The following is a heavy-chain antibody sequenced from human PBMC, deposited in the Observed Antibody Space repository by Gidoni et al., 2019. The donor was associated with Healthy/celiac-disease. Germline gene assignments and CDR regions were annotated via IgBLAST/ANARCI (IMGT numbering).Heavy chain of an antibody. CDR2: IKQDGSEK. CDR1: GLTFSSYG. V-gene: IGHV3-7*01. D-gene: IGHD5-18*01. Sequence: EVQLVESGGGLVQPGGSLRLSCAASGLTFSSYGMSWVRQAPGKGLEWVANIKQDGSEKYYVDSVKGRFTISRDNAKNSLYLQMNSLRAEDTAVYYCARAGIQLWLDDYWGQGTLVTVSS. CDR3: ARAGIQLWLDDY. J-gene: IGHJ4*02.